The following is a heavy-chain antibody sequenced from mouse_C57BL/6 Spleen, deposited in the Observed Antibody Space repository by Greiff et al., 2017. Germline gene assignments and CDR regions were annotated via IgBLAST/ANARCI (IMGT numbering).Heavy chain of an antibody. CDR1: GYTFTSYG. CDR2: IYPRSGNT. Sequence: QVQLKESGAELARPGASVKLSCKASGYTFTSYGISWVKQRTGQGLEWIGEIYPRSGNTYYNEKFKGKATLTADKSSSTAYMELRSLTSEDSAVYFCARYRALDYSNYGDYWGQGTTLTVSS. CDR3: ARYRALDYSNYGDY. J-gene: IGHJ2*01. V-gene: IGHV1-81*01. D-gene: IGHD2-5*01.